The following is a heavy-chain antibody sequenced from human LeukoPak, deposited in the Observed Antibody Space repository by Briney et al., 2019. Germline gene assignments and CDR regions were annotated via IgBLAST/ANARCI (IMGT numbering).Heavy chain of an antibody. CDR1: GFTFSSCG. Sequence: PGGSLRLSCSASGFTFSSCGMHWVRQTPGKGLEFVSSIANNGGSTWYADSVKGRFTISRDNSKNTLYLQMSSLRVENTAVYYCVKYGADVWGQGTTVTVSS. CDR3: VKYGADV. J-gene: IGHJ6*02. V-gene: IGHV3-64D*06. CDR2: IANNGGST. D-gene: IGHD3-10*01.